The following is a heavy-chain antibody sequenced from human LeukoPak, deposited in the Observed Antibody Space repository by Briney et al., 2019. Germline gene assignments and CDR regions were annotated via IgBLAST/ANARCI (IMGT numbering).Heavy chain of an antibody. D-gene: IGHD6-19*01. CDR3: ARVLNSSGWYEGSNYYYYYMDV. Sequence: ASVKVSCKASGYTFTSYGISWVRQAPGQGLEGMGWISAYNGNTNYAQKLQGRVTMTTDTSTSTAYMELRSLRSDDTAVYYCARVLNSSGWYEGSNYYYYYMDVWGKGTTVTVSS. J-gene: IGHJ6*03. CDR1: GYTFTSYG. CDR2: ISAYNGNT. V-gene: IGHV1-18*01.